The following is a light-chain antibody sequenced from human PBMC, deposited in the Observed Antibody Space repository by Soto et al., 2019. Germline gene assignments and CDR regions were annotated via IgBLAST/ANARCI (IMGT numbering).Light chain of an antibody. J-gene: IGKJ1*01. CDR2: AAS. CDR1: QGIRND. CDR3: LQDYNYPWT. V-gene: IGKV1-6*01. Sequence: AIPMTQSPSSLSASVGDRVTITCRASQGIRNDLGWYQQKPGKAPKLLIYAASSLQSGVPSRFSGSGSGSDFTLTISSLQPEDFATYYCLQDYNYPWTFGQGTKVEIK.